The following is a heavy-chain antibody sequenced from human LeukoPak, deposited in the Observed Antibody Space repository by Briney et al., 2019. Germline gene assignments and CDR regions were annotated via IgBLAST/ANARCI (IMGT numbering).Heavy chain of an antibody. D-gene: IGHD4-17*01. J-gene: IGHJ4*02. CDR1: GFTFSSYG. CDR2: IWYDGSNK. CDR3: ARGDPTVTTKQNFDY. Sequence: GGSLELSCAASGFTFSSYGMHWVRQALGKGLEWVAVIWYDGSNKYYADSVKGRFTISRDNSKNTLYLQMNSLRVEDTAVYYCARGDPTVTTKQNFDYWGQGTLVTVSS. V-gene: IGHV3-33*01.